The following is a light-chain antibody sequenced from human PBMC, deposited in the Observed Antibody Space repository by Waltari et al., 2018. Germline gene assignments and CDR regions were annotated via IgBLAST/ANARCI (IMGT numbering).Light chain of an antibody. J-gene: IGKJ2*01. CDR2: SAS. V-gene: IGKV3-15*01. Sequence: EVLMTQSPATLSVSPGERATLSCRASQRVNANVAWYQQRPGQAPRLLIYSASTRATGIPDRFSGSGDGTAFTLTITSLQSEDFAVYYCQQGYTFGQGTKLEIK. CDR1: QRVNAN. CDR3: QQGYT.